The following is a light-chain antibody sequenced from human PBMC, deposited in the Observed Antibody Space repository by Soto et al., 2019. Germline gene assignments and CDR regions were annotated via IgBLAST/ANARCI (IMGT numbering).Light chain of an antibody. CDR3: QQYYHWGLS. V-gene: IGKV3D-15*01. CDR2: ASS. CDR1: QNVATN. Sequence: VMTQSPANLSVSPGEVVTRFCRASQNVATNIAWYQVKPAQAPRLLIYASSTRATGIPATFSGSGSGTQFSLTISSLQSEDSAVYYCQQYYHWGLSFGGGTKVEI. J-gene: IGKJ4*01.